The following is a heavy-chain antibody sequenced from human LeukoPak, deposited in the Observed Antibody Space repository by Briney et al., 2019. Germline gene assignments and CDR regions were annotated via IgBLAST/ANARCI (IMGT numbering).Heavy chain of an antibody. J-gene: IGHJ4*02. D-gene: IGHD3-22*01. CDR2: IWFDGSNK. CDR3: ARGVGDSSGYYYYFDY. CDR1: GFTVSSYG. Sequence: GGSLRLSCAASGFTVSSYGMHWVRQAPGKGLEWVALIWFDGSNKYYADSVKGRFTISRDNSKNTLYLQMNSLRAEDTAVYYCARGVGDSSGYYYYFDYWGQGTLVTVSS. V-gene: IGHV3-33*01.